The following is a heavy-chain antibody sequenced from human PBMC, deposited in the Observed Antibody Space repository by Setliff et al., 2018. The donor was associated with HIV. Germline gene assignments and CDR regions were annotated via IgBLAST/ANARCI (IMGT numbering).Heavy chain of an antibody. Sequence: ASVKVSCKASGYTFTQYYIHWVRQAPGQGLEWMGWIKPNSGGTNYAPRFHGRVTMTRDTSISTAYMEVISLRSDDTAVYYCAKGTNFPYSSSSDYWGQGTLVTVSS. V-gene: IGHV1-2*02. D-gene: IGHD6-6*01. CDR2: IKPNSGGT. CDR3: AKGTNFPYSSSSDY. CDR1: GYTFTQYY. J-gene: IGHJ4*02.